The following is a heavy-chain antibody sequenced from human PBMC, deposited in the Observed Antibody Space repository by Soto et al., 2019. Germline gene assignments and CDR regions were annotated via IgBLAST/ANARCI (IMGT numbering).Heavy chain of an antibody. J-gene: IGHJ4*01. CDR3: ARHNFRALTHFKY. CDR1: GYSFTSYW. Sequence: DSLKISCKASGYSFTSYWIGWVRQMPGNGLEWMGIIYPGDSDTRYSPSFEGRITIAADEPINTAYLQWNSLTASDSAMYYCARHNFRALTHFKYCGHGTLVTVSA. CDR2: IYPGDSDT. D-gene: IGHD3-10*01. V-gene: IGHV5-51*01.